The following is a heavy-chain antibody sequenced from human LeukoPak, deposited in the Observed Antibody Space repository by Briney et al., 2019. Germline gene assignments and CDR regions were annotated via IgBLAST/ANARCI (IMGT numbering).Heavy chain of an antibody. D-gene: IGHD2-15*01. Sequence: PSETLSLTCAAYGGSFSGYYWSWIRQPPGKGLEWIGEINHSGSTNYNPPLKSRVTISVDTSKNQFSLKLSSVTAADTAVYYCASGVTGVVADVGYFDYWGQGTLVTVSS. V-gene: IGHV4-34*01. J-gene: IGHJ4*02. CDR2: INHSGST. CDR1: GGSFSGYY. CDR3: ASGVTGVVADVGYFDY.